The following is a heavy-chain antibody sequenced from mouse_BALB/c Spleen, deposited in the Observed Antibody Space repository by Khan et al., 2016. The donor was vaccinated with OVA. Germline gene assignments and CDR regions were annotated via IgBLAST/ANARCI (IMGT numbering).Heavy chain of an antibody. CDR1: GYTFTDYY. CDR2: LSPGSGDI. Sequence: QVQLKQSGAELARPGASVKLSCKASGYTFTDYYINWVKQRTGQGLEWIGELSPGSGDIYYNEKFKGKATLTADKSSSTAYMQLSSLTSEDSAVYFCARRNYFGYTFAYWGQGTLVTVSA. V-gene: IGHV1-77*01. CDR3: ARRNYFGYTFAY. J-gene: IGHJ3*01. D-gene: IGHD1-2*01.